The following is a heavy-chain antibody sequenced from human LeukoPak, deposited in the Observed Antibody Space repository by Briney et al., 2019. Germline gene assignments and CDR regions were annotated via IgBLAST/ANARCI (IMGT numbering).Heavy chain of an antibody. J-gene: IGHJ4*02. CDR2: IYYSGST. CDR1: GGSISSSSYY. V-gene: IGHV4-39*01. CDR3: ARTQRITMVRGVIIRYFDY. D-gene: IGHD3-10*01. Sequence: SETLSLTCTVSGGSISSSSYYWGWIRQPPGKGLEWIGSIYYSGSTYYNPSLKSQVTISVDTSKNQFSLKLSSVTAADTAVYYCARTQRITMVRGVIIRYFDYWGQGTLVTVSS.